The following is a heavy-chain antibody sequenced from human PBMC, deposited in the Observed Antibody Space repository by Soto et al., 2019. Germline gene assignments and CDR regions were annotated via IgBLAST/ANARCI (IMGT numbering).Heavy chain of an antibody. Sequence: GGSLRLSCAASGFTFSSYGMSWVRQAPGKGLEWVANIKQDGSEKYYADSVKGRFTISRDNSKNSLYLQMNSLRAEDTAVYYCASSGAYYGSNAHTFDYWGQGTLVTVSS. CDR2: IKQDGSEK. CDR1: GFTFSSYG. V-gene: IGHV3-7*01. J-gene: IGHJ4*02. CDR3: ASSGAYYGSNAHTFDY. D-gene: IGHD3-10*01.